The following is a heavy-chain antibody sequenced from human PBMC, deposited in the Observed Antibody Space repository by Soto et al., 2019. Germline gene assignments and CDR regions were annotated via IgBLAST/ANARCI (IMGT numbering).Heavy chain of an antibody. CDR3: ASSGRGDFKDMVNYYHYGMDV. J-gene: IGHJ6*02. CDR1: GFVFTNYG. CDR2: IWYDGSNK. D-gene: IGHD5-18*01. V-gene: IGHV3-33*01. Sequence: GGSLRLSCAASGFVFTNYGMHWVRQAPGKGLEWVAVIWYDGSNKYYADSVKGRFTISRDNSKNTLYLQMNSLRAEDTAVYYCASSGRGDFKDMVNYYHYGMDVWGQGSTVTVSS.